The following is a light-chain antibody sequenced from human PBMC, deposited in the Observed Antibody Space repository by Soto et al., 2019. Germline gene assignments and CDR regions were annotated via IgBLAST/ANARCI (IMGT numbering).Light chain of an antibody. CDR2: VNSDGSH. J-gene: IGLJ1*01. CDR1: SGHSTYG. V-gene: IGLV4-69*01. CDR3: QTWDTDIGV. Sequence: QLVLTQSPSASAPLGASVTLTCTLSSGHSTYGIAWHQQQPEKGPRYLMKVNSDGSHRKGDGIPDRFSGSSSGADRYLTISSLQSEDEAEYYCQTWDTDIGVFGRGTKLTVL.